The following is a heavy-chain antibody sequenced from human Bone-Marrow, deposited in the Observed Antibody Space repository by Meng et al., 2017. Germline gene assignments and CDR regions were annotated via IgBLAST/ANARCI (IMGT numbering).Heavy chain of an antibody. CDR1: GGSLNNYF. V-gene: IGHV4-34*01. J-gene: IGHJ4*02. CDR2: INHRGST. Sequence: QVQVQQWGAGLLKPSETLSLTCAVYGGSLNNYFWSWIRQPPGKGLEWIGEINHRGSTNYNPSLKSRVTISVDTSKSQVSLNLSSVTAADTAVYYCARQKFSYGLGPPAYWGQGTLVTVSS. CDR3: ARQKFSYGLGPPAY. D-gene: IGHD5-18*01.